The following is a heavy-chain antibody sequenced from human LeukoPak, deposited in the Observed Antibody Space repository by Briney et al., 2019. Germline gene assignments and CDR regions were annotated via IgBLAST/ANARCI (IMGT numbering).Heavy chain of an antibody. Sequence: GSLRLSCAASGFTVSSNYMSWVRQAPGKGLEWVSVIYSGGSTYYADSVKGRFTISRDNSKNTLYLQMSSLRAEDTAVYYCARGDSSSDAFDIWGQGTMVTVSS. CDR1: GFTVSSNY. D-gene: IGHD6-6*01. CDR2: IYSGGST. V-gene: IGHV3-53*01. J-gene: IGHJ3*02. CDR3: ARGDSSSDAFDI.